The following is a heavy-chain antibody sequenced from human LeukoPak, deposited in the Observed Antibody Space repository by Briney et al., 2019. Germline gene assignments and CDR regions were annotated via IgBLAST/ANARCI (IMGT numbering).Heavy chain of an antibody. CDR2: INSDGSST. CDR1: GFTFSTYW. CDR3: AKDSYSSGWPINFDY. V-gene: IGHV3-74*01. D-gene: IGHD6-19*01. Sequence: VGSLRLSCAASGFTFSTYWMHWVRQAPGKGLVWVSRINSDGSSTTYADSVKGRFTISRDNSKNTLYLQMNSLRAEDTAVYYCAKDSYSSGWPINFDYWGQGTLVTVSS. J-gene: IGHJ4*02.